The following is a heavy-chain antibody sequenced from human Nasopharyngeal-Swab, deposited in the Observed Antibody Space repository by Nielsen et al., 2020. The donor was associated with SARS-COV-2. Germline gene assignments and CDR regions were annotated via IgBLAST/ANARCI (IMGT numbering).Heavy chain of an antibody. V-gene: IGHV4-61*02. D-gene: IGHD6-6*01. J-gene: IGHJ6*03. CDR1: GGSISGGSYY. CDR2: IYTSGST. Sequence: SETLSLTCTVSGGSISGGSYYWSWIRQPAGKGLEWIGRIYTSGSTNYNPSLKSRVTISVDTSKNQFSLKLSSVTAADTAVYYCAREFSSSYYYYYYMDVWGKGTTVTVSS. CDR3: AREFSSSYYYYYYMDV.